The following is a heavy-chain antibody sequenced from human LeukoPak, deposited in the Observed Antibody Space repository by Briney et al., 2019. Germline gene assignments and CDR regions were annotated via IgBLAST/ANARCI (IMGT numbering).Heavy chain of an antibody. CDR1: GFTFSGYW. D-gene: IGHD3-10*02. CDR3: PRDGVLCSGGCAS. Sequence: GGSLRLYCAASGFTFSGYWMHWVRQAPGKGLVWISRIKGDGLKTNYADSVKGRFTVSRDNAKNTLFMQMNSLRAEDTAVYFCPRDGVLCSGGCASWGQGTLVTVSS. V-gene: IGHV3-74*01. CDR2: IKGDGLKT. J-gene: IGHJ4*02.